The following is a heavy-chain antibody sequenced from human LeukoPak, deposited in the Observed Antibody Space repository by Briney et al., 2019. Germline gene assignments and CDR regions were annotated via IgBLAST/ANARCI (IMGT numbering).Heavy chain of an antibody. CDR1: GFTFSSYW. D-gene: IGHD2-21*02. CDR2: IKQDGSEK. Sequence: PGGSLRLSCAASGFTFSSYWKSWVRQAPGKGLEWVANIKQDGSEKYYVDSVEGRFTISRDNAKNSLYLQMNSLRAEDTAVYYCARRPYCGGDCYLFDYWGQGTLVTVSS. V-gene: IGHV3-7*01. J-gene: IGHJ4*02. CDR3: ARRPYCGGDCYLFDY.